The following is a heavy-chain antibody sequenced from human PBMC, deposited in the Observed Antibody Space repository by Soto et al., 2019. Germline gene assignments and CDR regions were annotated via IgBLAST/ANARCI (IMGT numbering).Heavy chain of an antibody. CDR1: GFTFSDYY. Sequence: SLRLSCAASGFTFSDYYMSWIRQAPWKGLEGVSYISSSSSYTNYADSGKGRCTISRDNAKNSLYLQMNSLRAEDTAVYCCARDYYDSSAPGNKWFGPWGQGTLVTGS. CDR2: ISSSSSYT. D-gene: IGHD3-22*01. V-gene: IGHV3-11*05. J-gene: IGHJ5*02. CDR3: ARDYYDSSAPGNKWFGP.